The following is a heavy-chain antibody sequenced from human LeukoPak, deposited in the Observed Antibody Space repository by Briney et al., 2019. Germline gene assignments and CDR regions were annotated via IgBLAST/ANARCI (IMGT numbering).Heavy chain of an antibody. D-gene: IGHD3-9*01. CDR2: ISGDSTYI. J-gene: IGHJ4*02. Sequence: GGSLRLSCATSGFTFKNYAMNWVRQAPGKGLEWVSSISGDSTYIYYADSVMGRSTISRDNAKNSLYLQMNSLRAEDTAVYYCARETGYSLFDYWGQGTLVTVSS. CDR1: GFTFKNYA. CDR3: ARETGYSLFDY. V-gene: IGHV3-21*01.